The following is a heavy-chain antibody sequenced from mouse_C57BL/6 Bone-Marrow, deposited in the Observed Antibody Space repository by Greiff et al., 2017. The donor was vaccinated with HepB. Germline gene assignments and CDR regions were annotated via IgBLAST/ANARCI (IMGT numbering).Heavy chain of an antibody. CDR2: INPNYGTT. CDR1: GYSFTDYN. CDR3: ARKGYSNYSWDFDV. J-gene: IGHJ1*03. D-gene: IGHD2-5*01. V-gene: IGHV1-39*01. Sequence: VQLKESGPELVKPGASVKISCKASGYSFTDYNMNWVKQSNGKSLEWIGVINPNYGTTSYNQKFKGKATLTVNKASHTAYMQLNRLTSEDSAVYYCARKGYSNYSWDFDVWGTGTTVTVSS.